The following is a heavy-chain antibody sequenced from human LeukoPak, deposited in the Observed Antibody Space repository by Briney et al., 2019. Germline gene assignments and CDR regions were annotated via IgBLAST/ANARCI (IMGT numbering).Heavy chain of an antibody. CDR2: ISGSGVNT. J-gene: IGHJ4*02. D-gene: IGHD6-13*01. CDR1: GFTFSSHT. V-gene: IGHV3-23*01. Sequence: RGSLRLSCAASGFTFSSHTMSWVRQAPGKGLEWVSGISGSGVNTYYADSVNGRFTISRDNSKNMLHLQMSSLRAEDTAVYYCATLSDAIAAAGTRNYWGQGTLVTVSS. CDR3: ATLSDAIAAAGTRNY.